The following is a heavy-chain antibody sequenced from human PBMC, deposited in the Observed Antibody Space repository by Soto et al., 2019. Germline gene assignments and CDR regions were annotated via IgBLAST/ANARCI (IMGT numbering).Heavy chain of an antibody. D-gene: IGHD3-10*01. Sequence: EVQLLESGGGLVQPGGSLRLSCAASGFTFSSYAMSWVRQAPGKGLEWVSAISGSGGSTYYADSVKGRFTISRDNSKNTLYLQRNSLRAEDTAVYYCAKIEITMVRGAKGGGMDVWGHGTTVTVSS. V-gene: IGHV3-23*01. CDR3: AKIEITMVRGAKGGGMDV. CDR2: ISGSGGST. J-gene: IGHJ6*02. CDR1: GFTFSSYA.